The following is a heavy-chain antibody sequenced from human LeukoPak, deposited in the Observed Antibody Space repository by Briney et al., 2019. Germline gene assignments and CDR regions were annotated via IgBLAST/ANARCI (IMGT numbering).Heavy chain of an antibody. J-gene: IGHJ5*02. Sequence: SETLSLTCTVSGGSISSSSYYWGWIRQPPGKGLEWIGSIYYSGSTYYNPSLKSRVTISVDTSKNQFSLKLSSVTAADTAVYYCARQYYPPSRFDPWGQGTLVTVSS. D-gene: IGHD2/OR15-2a*01. CDR2: IYYSGST. CDR3: ARQYYPPSRFDP. V-gene: IGHV4-39*07. CDR1: GGSISSSSYY.